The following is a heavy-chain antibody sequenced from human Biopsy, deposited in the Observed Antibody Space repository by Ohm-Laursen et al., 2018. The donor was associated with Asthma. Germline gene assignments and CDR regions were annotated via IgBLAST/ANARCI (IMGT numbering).Heavy chain of an antibody. D-gene: IGHD3-9*01. CDR3: ARTYYDFLTGQVKDVFGV. CDR1: GYNFISFA. CDR2: VNTGNGDT. Sequence: VASVKASCKASGYNFISFAIHWVRQAPGQRLEWKGWVNTGNGDTKYSQKFQGRVTITRDTSASTAYMELRSLRSEDTATYYCARTYYDFLTGQVKDVFGVWGQGTMVTVSS. V-gene: IGHV1-3*04. J-gene: IGHJ3*01.